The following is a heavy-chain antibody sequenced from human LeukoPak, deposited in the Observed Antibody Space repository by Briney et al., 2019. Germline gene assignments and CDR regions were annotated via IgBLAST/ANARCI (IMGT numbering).Heavy chain of an antibody. V-gene: IGHV3-53*01. Sequence: GGSLRLSCAAYGFTVSTNYMTWVRQAPGKGLEWVSVIYSGGKTNYADSVKGRFTISRDNSKNTLYLQMNSLRAEDTAVYYCARGVANYYDSSGYQNWGQGTLVTVSS. CDR1: GFTVSTNY. CDR3: ARGVANYYDSSGYQN. CDR2: IYSGGKT. J-gene: IGHJ4*02. D-gene: IGHD3-22*01.